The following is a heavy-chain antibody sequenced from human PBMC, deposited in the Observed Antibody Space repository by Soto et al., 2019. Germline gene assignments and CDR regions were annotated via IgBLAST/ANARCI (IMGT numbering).Heavy chain of an antibody. Sequence: GGSLRLSCVASRFTFRSYAMSWVRQAPGKGLEWVSGISGSGGSTYYADSVKGRFTISRDNSKNTLYLQMNSLRAEDTAVYYCAKGQEAALANFDYWGQGTLVTVSS. CDR3: AKGQEAALANFDY. CDR1: RFTFRSYA. D-gene: IGHD5-12*01. V-gene: IGHV3-23*01. J-gene: IGHJ4*02. CDR2: ISGSGGST.